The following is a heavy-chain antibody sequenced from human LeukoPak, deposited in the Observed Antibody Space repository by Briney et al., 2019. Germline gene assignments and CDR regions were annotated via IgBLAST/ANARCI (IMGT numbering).Heavy chain of an antibody. D-gene: IGHD3-9*01. CDR2: ISHDGANK. J-gene: IGHJ4*02. V-gene: IGHV3-30*07. Sequence: GGSLRLSCSASGFRFSDHAMHWVRQSPGRGLEWLAFISHDGANKYYAESVEGRFTISRANSKNTVYLQMNSLRVEDTAVYYCARDPLRYLRVGHYDYWGQGTLVAVSS. CDR1: GFRFSDHA. CDR3: ARDPLRYLRVGHYDY.